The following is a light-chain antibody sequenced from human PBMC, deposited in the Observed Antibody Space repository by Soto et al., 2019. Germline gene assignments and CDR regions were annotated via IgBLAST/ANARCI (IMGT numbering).Light chain of an antibody. Sequence: DIQMTQSPSSLSASVGDRVTITCRASQGISNYLAWYQQKPGKVPKLLIYAASTLQSGVPSRFSGSGSGTDFTLTISSLQPEDVGTYYCEKYNSAPWTFGQGNKVEIK. J-gene: IGKJ1*01. CDR1: QGISNY. CDR2: AAS. V-gene: IGKV1-27*01. CDR3: EKYNSAPWT.